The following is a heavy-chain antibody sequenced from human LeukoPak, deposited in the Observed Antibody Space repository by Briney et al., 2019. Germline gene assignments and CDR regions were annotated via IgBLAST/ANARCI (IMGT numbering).Heavy chain of an antibody. V-gene: IGHV4-31*03. D-gene: IGHD3-9*01. CDR1: GGSISSGGYY. Sequence: SETLSLTCTVSGGSISSGGYYWSWIRQHPGKGLEWIGYIYYSGITYYNPSLKSRVAISVDTSKNQFSLKLNSVTAADTAVYYCAREGVLRYYFDYWGQGILVTVSS. CDR3: AREGVLRYYFDY. CDR2: IYYSGIT. J-gene: IGHJ4*02.